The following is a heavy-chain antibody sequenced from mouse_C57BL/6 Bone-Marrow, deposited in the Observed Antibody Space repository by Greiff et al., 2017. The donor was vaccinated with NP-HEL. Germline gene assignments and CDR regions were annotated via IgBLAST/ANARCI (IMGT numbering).Heavy chain of an antibody. D-gene: IGHD1-1*01. CDR1: GFNIKNTY. V-gene: IGHV14-3*01. Sequence: EVQLQQSVAELVRPGASVKLSCTASGFNIKNTYMHWVKQRPEQGLEWIGRIDPANGNTKYAPKFQGKATITADTSSNTAYLQLSSLTTEETAMYYGARGYGSSSAWFAYWGQGTLVTVSA. J-gene: IGHJ3*01. CDR2: IDPANGNT. CDR3: ARGYGSSSAWFAY.